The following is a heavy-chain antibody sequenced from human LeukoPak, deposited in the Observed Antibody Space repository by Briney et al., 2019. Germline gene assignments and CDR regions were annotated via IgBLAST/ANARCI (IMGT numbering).Heavy chain of an antibody. D-gene: IGHD3-22*01. CDR3: ARGESVGWLPGAFDI. J-gene: IGHJ3*02. CDR2: IYTSGST. CDR1: GGSISSYY. Sequence: SETLSLTCTVSGGSISSYYWRWIRQPAGKGLEWIGRIYTSGSTNYNPSLKSRVTMSVDTSKNQFSLKLSSVAAADTAVYYCARGESVGWLPGAFDIWGQGTMVTVSS. V-gene: IGHV4-4*07.